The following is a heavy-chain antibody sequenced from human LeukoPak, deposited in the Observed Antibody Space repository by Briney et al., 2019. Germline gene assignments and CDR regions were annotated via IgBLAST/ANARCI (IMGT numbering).Heavy chain of an antibody. CDR3: AKRGSTTYHFDS. J-gene: IGHJ4*02. CDR1: GFTFSSFA. V-gene: IGHV3-23*01. Sequence: HPGGSLRLSCAASGFTFSSFAMRWVRQAPGKGLEWVSSISGNGVGTYYADSVKGRFTISRDNSKNSLSLQMNSLRVEDTAVYYCAKRGSTTYHFDSWGQGTLVTVSS. D-gene: IGHD2-2*01. CDR2: ISGNGVGT.